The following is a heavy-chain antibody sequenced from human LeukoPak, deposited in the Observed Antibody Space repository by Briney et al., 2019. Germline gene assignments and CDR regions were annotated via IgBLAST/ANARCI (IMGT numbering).Heavy chain of an antibody. CDR3: ARLGYNWNDW. V-gene: IGHV4-39*07. D-gene: IGHD3-16*01. CDR1: GGSISSSSYY. Sequence: PSETLSLTCTVSGGSISSSSYYWGWIRQPPGKGLEWIGEINHSGSTNYNPSLKSRVTISVDTSKNQFSLKLSPVTAADTAVYYCARLGYNWNDWWGQGTLVTVSS. J-gene: IGHJ5*01. CDR2: INHSGST.